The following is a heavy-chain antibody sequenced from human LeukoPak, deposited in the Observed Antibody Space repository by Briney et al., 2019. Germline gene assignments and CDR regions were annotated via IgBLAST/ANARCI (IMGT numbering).Heavy chain of an antibody. Sequence: SETLSLTCTVSGGSISTYYWSWIRQPPGKGLEWIGYIYYSGSTNYNPSLKSRVTISVDTSKNQFSLKLGSVTAADTAVYYCARVSGAGYDGRGVFDYWGQGTLVTVSS. CDR2: IYYSGST. D-gene: IGHD2-8*02. CDR1: GGSISTYY. CDR3: ARVSGAGYDGRGVFDY. J-gene: IGHJ4*02. V-gene: IGHV4-59*01.